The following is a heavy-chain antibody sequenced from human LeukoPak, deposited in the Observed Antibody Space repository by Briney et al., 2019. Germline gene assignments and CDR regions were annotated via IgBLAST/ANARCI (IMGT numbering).Heavy chain of an antibody. CDR3: ARVPVLLWFGESDY. CDR2: INHSGST. V-gene: IGHV4-34*01. Sequence: SETLSLTCAVYGGSFSGYYWSWIRQPPGKGLEWIGEINHSGSTNYNPSLKSRVTISVDTSKNQFSLKLSSVTAADTAVYYCARVPVLLWFGESDYWGQGTLVTVSS. CDR1: GGSFSGYY. D-gene: IGHD3-10*01. J-gene: IGHJ4*02.